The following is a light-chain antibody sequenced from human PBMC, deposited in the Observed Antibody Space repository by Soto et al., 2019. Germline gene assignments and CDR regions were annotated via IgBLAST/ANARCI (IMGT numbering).Light chain of an antibody. CDR3: AAWDDSLSGYV. J-gene: IGLJ1*01. CDR2: SNS. V-gene: IGLV1-47*02. Sequence: QSVLAQPPSASGTPGQRVTISCSGSSSNIGINYVYWYQQLPGTAPKLPIYSNSQRPSGVPDRFSGSKSGTSASLAISGLRSEDEADYYCAAWDDSLSGYVFGAGTKVTVL. CDR1: SSNIGINY.